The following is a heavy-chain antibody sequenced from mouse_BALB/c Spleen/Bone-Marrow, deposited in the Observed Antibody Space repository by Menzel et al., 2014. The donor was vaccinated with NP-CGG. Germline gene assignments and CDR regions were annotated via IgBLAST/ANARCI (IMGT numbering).Heavy chain of an antibody. V-gene: IGHV1-4*01. Sequence: VMLVESGAELARPGASVKVSCKASGYTFTSYTMHWVKQRPGQGLEWIGYINPSSGYTNYNQKFKDKATLTADKSSSTAYMQLSSLTSEDSAVYYCARRYDYAMDYWGQGTSVTVSS. D-gene: IGHD2-14*01. CDR2: INPSSGYT. CDR3: ARRYDYAMDY. CDR1: GYTFTSYT. J-gene: IGHJ4*01.